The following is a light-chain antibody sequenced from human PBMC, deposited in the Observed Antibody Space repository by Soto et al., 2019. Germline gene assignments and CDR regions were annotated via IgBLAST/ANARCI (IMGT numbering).Light chain of an antibody. Sequence: SAATLSLSPGERATLSCRASQSVGSNLVWYQRRPGQTPRVLIYGASTRATGIPARFSGSGSGTEFTLTISSLQAEDFAVYCCQQYNNWPRTFGQGTKVDI. V-gene: IGKV3-15*01. J-gene: IGKJ1*01. CDR2: GAS. CDR1: QSVGSN. CDR3: QQYNNWPRT.